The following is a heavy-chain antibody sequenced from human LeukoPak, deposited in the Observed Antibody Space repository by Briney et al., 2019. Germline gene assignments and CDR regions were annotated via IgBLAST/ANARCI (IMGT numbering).Heavy chain of an antibody. D-gene: IGHD2-2*01. CDR3: ARSLAHCGSTSCYSPGYYYGLDV. CDR2: IGTAGDM. CDR1: GFTFTSND. V-gene: IGHV3-13*01. Sequence: GGSLRLSCAGSGFTFTSNDMHWVRQAPGKGLEWVSSIGTAGDMYYSGSVQGRVTISRDKDKNSLYLQMNSLRAGDTAVYFCARSLAHCGSTSCYSPGYYYGLDVWGQGTTVTVSS. J-gene: IGHJ6*02.